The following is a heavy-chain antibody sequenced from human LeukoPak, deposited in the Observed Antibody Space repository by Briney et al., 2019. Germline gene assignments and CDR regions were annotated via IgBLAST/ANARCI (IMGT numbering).Heavy chain of an antibody. D-gene: IGHD1-26*01. V-gene: IGHV3-21*01. J-gene: IGHJ6*03. CDR3: ARDPYSGGYGDYYYYYMDV. CDR2: ITSSSSYI. Sequence: GGSLRLSCAASGFTFSSYSMNWVRQAPGKGLEWVSSITSSSSYIYYADSVKGRFTISRDNAKNSLYLQINSLRAEDTAEYYCARDPYSGGYGDYYYYYMDVWGKGTTVTISS. CDR1: GFTFSSYS.